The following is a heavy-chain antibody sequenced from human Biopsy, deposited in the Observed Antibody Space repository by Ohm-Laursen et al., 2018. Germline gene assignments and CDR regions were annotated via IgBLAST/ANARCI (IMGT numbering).Heavy chain of an antibody. Sequence: SETLSLTCTVSGGSISSDYWSWIRQTPGKGLEWIGYIYYSGSTDYNPSLRSLVTISTDTSTNQFSLKVRSVTAADTAMYYCAGATSGTSLYDPWGQGILVTVSS. D-gene: IGHD6-13*01. CDR1: GGSISSDY. J-gene: IGHJ5*02. CDR2: IYYSGST. V-gene: IGHV4-59*12. CDR3: AGATSGTSLYDP.